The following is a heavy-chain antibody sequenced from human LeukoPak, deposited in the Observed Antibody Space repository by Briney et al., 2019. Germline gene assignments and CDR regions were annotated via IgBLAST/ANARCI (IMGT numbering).Heavy chain of an antibody. D-gene: IGHD6-19*01. J-gene: IGHJ4*02. CDR2: IESDESIR. V-gene: IGHV3-30*02. Sequence: PGGSLRLSCAASGLTFRRYGMHWVRQTPGKGLEWVAFIESDESIRQYADLVKGRFTISRDNSKNTLYLQMNSLRAEDTAVYYCAKDGRYSSGWPFDYWGQGTLVTVSS. CDR3: AKDGRYSSGWPFDY. CDR1: GLTFRRYG.